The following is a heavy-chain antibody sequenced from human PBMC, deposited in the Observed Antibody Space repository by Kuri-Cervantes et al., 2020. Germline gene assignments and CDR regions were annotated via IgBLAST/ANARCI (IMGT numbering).Heavy chain of an antibody. CDR3: AKDTPMGYYGMDV. J-gene: IGHJ6*02. D-gene: IGHD2-8*01. Sequence: GESLKISCAASGISISGHWMSWVRQAPGKGLEWVAVISYDGSNKYYAGSVKGRFTISRDNAKNSLYLQMNSLRAEDTALYYCAKDTPMGYYGMDVWGQGTTVTVSS. CDR1: GISISGHW. V-gene: IGHV3-30*18. CDR2: ISYDGSNK.